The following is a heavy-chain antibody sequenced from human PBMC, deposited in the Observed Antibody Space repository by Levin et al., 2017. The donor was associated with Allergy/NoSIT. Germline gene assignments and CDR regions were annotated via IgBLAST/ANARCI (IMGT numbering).Heavy chain of an antibody. CDR1: GDSVSNTSVT. D-gene: IGHD6-13*01. CDR3: ARVQFVQQQLPFDH. Sequence: SQTLSLTCAISGDSVSNTSVTWNWLRQSPSRGLEWLGRTYYRSKWYDDYAVSVKSRITISPDTSKNQFSLQLSSMTPEDTAVYYCARVQFVQQQLPFDHWGQGTLVTVSS. CDR2: TYYRSKWYD. J-gene: IGHJ4*02. V-gene: IGHV6-1*01.